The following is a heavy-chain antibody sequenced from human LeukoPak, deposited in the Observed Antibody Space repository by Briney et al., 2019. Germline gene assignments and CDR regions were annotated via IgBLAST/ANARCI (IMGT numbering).Heavy chain of an antibody. CDR2: ISGSCGST. CDR1: GFTFSSYA. Sequence: GGSLRLSCAASGFTFSSYAMSWVRQAPGKGLEWVSAISGSCGSTYYADAVKGRFTISSDNSRNTLHLQMNRLRAEDRAVYYGAKDRVGATRHWGQGTLVTVSS. D-gene: IGHD1-26*01. J-gene: IGHJ4*02. V-gene: IGHV3-23*01. CDR3: AKDRVGATRH.